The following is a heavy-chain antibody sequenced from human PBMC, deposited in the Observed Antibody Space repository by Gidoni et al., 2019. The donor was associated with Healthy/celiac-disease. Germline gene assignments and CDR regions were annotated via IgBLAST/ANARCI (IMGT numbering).Heavy chain of an antibody. J-gene: IGHJ4*02. D-gene: IGHD1-26*01. V-gene: IGHV3-23*04. CDR3: AKGSRAIVGAFFDY. CDR2: SRGSGGST. Sequence: EVQLVESGGGLVQPGGSLRLSCAASGFSFSSYAMSWVRQAPGKGLEWVSASRGSGGSTYYADSVKGRFTISRDNSKNTLYLQMNSLRAEDTAVYYCAKGSRAIVGAFFDYWGQGTLVTVSS. CDR1: GFSFSSYA.